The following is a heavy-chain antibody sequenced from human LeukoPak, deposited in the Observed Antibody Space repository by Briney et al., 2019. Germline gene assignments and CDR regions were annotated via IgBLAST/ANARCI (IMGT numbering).Heavy chain of an antibody. J-gene: IGHJ6*03. CDR2: ITSSGTYI. Sequence: GGSLRLSCAASGFTFSSYAMNWVRQAPGKAMEWVSSITSSGTYIFYADSVKDRFTISRDNAKNSLYLQMDSLGPEDTAVYYCARDPYSGNYGNDYYYYMDVWGKGTTVTISS. V-gene: IGHV3-21*01. D-gene: IGHD1-26*01. CDR3: ARDPYSGNYGNDYYYYMDV. CDR1: GFTFSSYA.